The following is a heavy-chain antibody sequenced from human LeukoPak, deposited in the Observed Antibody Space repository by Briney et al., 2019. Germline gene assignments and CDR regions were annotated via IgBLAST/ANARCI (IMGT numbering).Heavy chain of an antibody. CDR1: GFTFSSYA. CDR3: AKSARVIAVEIDY. Sequence: GGSLRLSCAASGFTFSSYAMHWVRQAPGKGLEWVAFIRYDGSNKYYADSVKGRFTISRDNSKNTLYLQMNSLRAEDTAVYYCAKSARVIAVEIDYWGQGTLVTVSS. V-gene: IGHV3-30*02. D-gene: IGHD6-19*01. J-gene: IGHJ4*02. CDR2: IRYDGSNK.